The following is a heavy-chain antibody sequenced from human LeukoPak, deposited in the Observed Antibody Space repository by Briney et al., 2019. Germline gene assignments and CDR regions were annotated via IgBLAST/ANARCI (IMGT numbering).Heavy chain of an antibody. D-gene: IGHD4-4*01. CDR3: ARETTATFDY. V-gene: IGHV1-46*01. J-gene: IGHJ4*02. CDR1: AYTFTTYQ. Sequence: ASVKVSCKAPAYTFTTYQIHWVRQAPGQGLEWMGMINPGGGSTSYSQNFRGRVTMTRDTSTSTVYMELSSLISEDTAVYYCARETTATFDYWGQGTLVTVSS. CDR2: INPGGGST.